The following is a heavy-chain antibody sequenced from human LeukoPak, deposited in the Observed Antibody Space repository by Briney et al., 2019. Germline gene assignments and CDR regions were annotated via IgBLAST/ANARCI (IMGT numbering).Heavy chain of an antibody. CDR3: ARDPRVITGETPDGNVFDF. Sequence: ASVKVSCKASGYTFTSYGISWVRQAPGQGLEWMGWISAYNGNTNYAQKLQGRVTMTTDTSTSTAYMELRSLRSDDTAVYYCARDPRVITGETPDGNVFDFGGKGKMVTV. J-gene: IGHJ3*01. D-gene: IGHD4-23*01. CDR1: GYTFTSYG. CDR2: ISAYNGNT. V-gene: IGHV1-18*01.